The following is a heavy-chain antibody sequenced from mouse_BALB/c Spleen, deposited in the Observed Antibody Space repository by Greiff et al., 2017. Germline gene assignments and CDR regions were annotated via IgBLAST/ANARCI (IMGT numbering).Heavy chain of an antibody. J-gene: IGHJ4*01. D-gene: IGHD1-1*01. V-gene: IGHV5-4*02. CDR3: ARDFTEGDY. CDR2: ISDGGSYT. Sequence: EVMLVESGGGLVKPGGSLKLSCAASGFTFSDYYMYWVRQTPEKRLEWVATISDGGSYTYYPDSVKGRFTISRDNAKNNLYLQMSSLKSEDTAMYYCARDFTEGDYWGQGTSVTVSS. CDR1: GFTFSDYY.